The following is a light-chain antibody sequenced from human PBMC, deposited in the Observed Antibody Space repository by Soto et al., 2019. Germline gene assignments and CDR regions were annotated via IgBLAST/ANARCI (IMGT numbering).Light chain of an antibody. CDR2: ATS. V-gene: IGKV3-20*01. CDR3: QQYDNSPGYT. Sequence: PGERATLSCRASQSVSSRDLAWYQQKPGQAPRLLIYATSSRAAGIPDRFSGSGSGTDFTLTISRLEPEDFAVYYCQQYDNSPGYTFGQGTKVDIK. CDR1: QSVSSRD. J-gene: IGKJ2*01.